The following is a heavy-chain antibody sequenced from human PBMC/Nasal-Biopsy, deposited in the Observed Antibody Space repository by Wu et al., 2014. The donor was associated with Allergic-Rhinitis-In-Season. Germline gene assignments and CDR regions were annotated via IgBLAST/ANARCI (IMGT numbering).Heavy chain of an antibody. CDR2: IRYDGSEK. Sequence: LRLSCAASGFTFSSYGMHWVRQAPGKGLEWVAFIRYDGSEKYYADSVKGRFTISRDTSKNTVYLQMDSLRGDDTAVYYCARGMGHCSRSYCRQYIDYWGQGTLVAVSS. CDR1: GFTFSSYG. J-gene: IGHJ4*02. V-gene: IGHV3-30*02. D-gene: IGHD2-15*01. CDR3: ARGMGHCSRSYCRQYIDY.